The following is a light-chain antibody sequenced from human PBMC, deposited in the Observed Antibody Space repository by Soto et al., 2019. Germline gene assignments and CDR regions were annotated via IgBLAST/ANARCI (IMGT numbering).Light chain of an antibody. V-gene: IGLV1-47*01. J-gene: IGLJ3*02. CDR3: ASRDDNLSGHWM. CDR2: RNN. Sequence: QAVVTQPPSASRTPGQRVTISCSGTSSNIGSNYVSWYQQLPGTAPKLLIYRNNQRPSGVPDRFSGSKSGTSASLAISGLRSEDEADYYCASRDDNLSGHWMFGGGTKLTVL. CDR1: SSNIGSNY.